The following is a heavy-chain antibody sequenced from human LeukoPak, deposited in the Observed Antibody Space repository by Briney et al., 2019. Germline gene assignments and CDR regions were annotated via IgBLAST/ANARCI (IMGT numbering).Heavy chain of an antibody. CDR3: ARGVTTHDYGDYSQNWFDP. Sequence: SETLSLTCTVSGGSISSSSYYWGWIRQPPGKGLEWIGSIYYSGSTYYNPSLKSRVTISVDTSKNQFSLKLSSVTAADTAVYYCARGVTTHDYGDYSQNWFDPWGQGTLVTVSS. D-gene: IGHD4-17*01. CDR2: IYYSGST. CDR1: GGSISSSSYY. V-gene: IGHV4-39*07. J-gene: IGHJ5*02.